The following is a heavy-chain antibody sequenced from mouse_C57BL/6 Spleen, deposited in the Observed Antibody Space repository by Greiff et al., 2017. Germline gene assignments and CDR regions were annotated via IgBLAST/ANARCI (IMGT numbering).Heavy chain of an antibody. D-gene: IGHD1-1*01. V-gene: IGHV1-80*01. CDR2: IYPGDGDT. Sequence: VQLQQSGAELVKPGASAKISCKASGYAFSSYWMNWVKQRPGKGLEWIGQIYPGDGDTNYNGKFKGKATLTADKSSSTASMQLSSLTSEDSAVYFCARGGITTDYFDYWGQGTTLTVSS. CDR3: ARGGITTDYFDY. CDR1: GYAFSSYW. J-gene: IGHJ2*01.